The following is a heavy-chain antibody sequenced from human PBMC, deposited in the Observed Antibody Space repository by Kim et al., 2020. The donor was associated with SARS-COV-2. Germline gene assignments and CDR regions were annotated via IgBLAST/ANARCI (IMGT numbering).Heavy chain of an antibody. Sequence: LSLTCAASGFTVSDNFMNWVRQAPGKGLEWVSVLYSGGTTYYAGSVKGRFTISRDDSKNTVYLQMNSLRAEDTAVYYCARGLLRRLDYWGQGTLVTV. D-gene: IGHD5-12*01. CDR3: ARGLLRRLDY. CDR1: GFTVSDNF. J-gene: IGHJ4*02. CDR2: LYSGGTT. V-gene: IGHV3-53*01.